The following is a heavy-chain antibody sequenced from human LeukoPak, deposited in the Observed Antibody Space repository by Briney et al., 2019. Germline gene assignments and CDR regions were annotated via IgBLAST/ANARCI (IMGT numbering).Heavy chain of an antibody. Sequence: SETLSLTCTVSGGSISSSSYYWGWIRQPPGKGLEWIGSIYYSGSTYYNPSPKSRVTISVDTSKNQFSLKLSSVTAADTAVYYCARRAARRNDAFDIWGQGTMVTVSS. CDR1: GGSISSSSYY. CDR2: IYYSGST. J-gene: IGHJ3*02. V-gene: IGHV4-39*01. D-gene: IGHD6-6*01. CDR3: ARRAARRNDAFDI.